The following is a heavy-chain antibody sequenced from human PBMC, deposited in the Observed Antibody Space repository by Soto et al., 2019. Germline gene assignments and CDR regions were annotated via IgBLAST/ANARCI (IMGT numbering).Heavy chain of an antibody. V-gene: IGHV1-2*04. Sequence: ASVKVSCKASGYTFTGYYMHWVRQAPGHGLEWMGWINPNSGGTNYAQKFQGWVTMTRDTSISTVYMELSRLRSDDTAVYYCARGYSSSHPRYFDYWGQGPMVTVSP. CDR1: GYTFTGYY. D-gene: IGHD6-13*01. CDR3: ARGYSSSHPRYFDY. J-gene: IGHJ4*02. CDR2: INPNSGGT.